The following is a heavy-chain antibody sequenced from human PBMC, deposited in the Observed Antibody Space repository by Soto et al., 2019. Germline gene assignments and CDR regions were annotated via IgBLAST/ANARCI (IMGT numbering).Heavy chain of an antibody. CDR1: GDSISSTPW. Sequence: QVVLHQSGPGLVRPSGTLSLSCAVSGDSISSTPWWTWVRQPPGKGLEWIGEIYHTGSTTYNPSLKSRVTITVDKSNNHVSLRVTSVTGADTAVYYCATVPPRSVTVLLPIPDWGQGTLVTVSS. CDR3: ATVPPRSVTVLLPIPD. V-gene: IGHV4-4*02. J-gene: IGHJ4*02. CDR2: IYHTGST. D-gene: IGHD6-19*01.